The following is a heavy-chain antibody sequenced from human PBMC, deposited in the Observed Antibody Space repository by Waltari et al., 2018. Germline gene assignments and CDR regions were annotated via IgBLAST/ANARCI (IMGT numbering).Heavy chain of an antibody. CDR2: ISSSGSTI. CDR1: GSPFSGHE. Sequence: EVQLVESGGGFVQPGGYLELSCVPFGSPFSGHEMNWVHQAPGKGLDWVSYISSSGSTIYYADSVKGRFTISRDNAKNSLYLQMNSLRAEDTAVYYCARGYGDYYWGQGTLVTVSS. D-gene: IGHD4-17*01. CDR3: ARGYGDYY. V-gene: IGHV3-48*03. J-gene: IGHJ4*02.